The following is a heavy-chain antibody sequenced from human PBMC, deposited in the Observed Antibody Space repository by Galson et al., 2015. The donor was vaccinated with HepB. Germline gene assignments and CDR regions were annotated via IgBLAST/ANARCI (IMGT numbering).Heavy chain of an antibody. J-gene: IGHJ4*02. D-gene: IGHD3-16*02. V-gene: IGHV4-4*02. CDR1: GGSISSGYW. CDR3: ARIACYTTDCQYYFDF. CDR2: IFHSGST. Sequence: SETLSLTCAVSGGSISSGYWWSWVRQPPGKGLEYIGEIFHSGSTNYNPSLRSRVTISVDKSKNQFSLKVSSVTAADTAVYYCARIACYTTDCQYYFDFWGQGTPVTVSS.